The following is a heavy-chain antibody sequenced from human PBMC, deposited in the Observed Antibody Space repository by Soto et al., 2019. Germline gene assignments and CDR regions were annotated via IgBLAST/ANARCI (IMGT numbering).Heavy chain of an antibody. J-gene: IGHJ6*02. D-gene: IGHD3-10*01. V-gene: IGHV1-69*12. CDR1: GGTFSSYV. CDR2: IIPKFGTT. Sequence: QVQLVQSGAEVKKPGTSVKVSCKGSGGTFSSYVISWVRQAPGQGLEWIGGIIPKFGTTKYGQKFQGRVTLTADESTIIVYMELTSLRSENTAVYYCARGRHDRFGRYYYGLDVWGPGTTVTVS. CDR3: ARGRHDRFGRYYYGLDV.